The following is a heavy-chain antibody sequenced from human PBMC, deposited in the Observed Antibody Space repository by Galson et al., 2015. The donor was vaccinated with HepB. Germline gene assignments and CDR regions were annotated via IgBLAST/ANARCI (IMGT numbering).Heavy chain of an antibody. D-gene: IGHD2-15*01. J-gene: IGHJ3*02. V-gene: IGHV1-45*02. Sequence: SLRLSCKASGFTFNSCWLNWVRQAPGQALEWVGHIKHDESDNYYAQKFQDRVTITRDRSMSTAYLELSSLRSEDTAMYYCARGLPRQYCSGGSCYSDAFDIWGQGTMVTVSS. CDR3: ARGLPRQYCSGGSCYSDAFDI. CDR1: GFTFNSCW. CDR2: IKHDESDN.